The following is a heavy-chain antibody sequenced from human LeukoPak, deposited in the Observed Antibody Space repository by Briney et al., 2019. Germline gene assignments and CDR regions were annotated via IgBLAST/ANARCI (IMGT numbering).Heavy chain of an antibody. CDR2: IWYDGSYK. D-gene: IGHD3-10*01. CDR3: AKDLGIWFGESHFDS. Sequence: GGSLRLFCAASGFTFSNHGMHWARQAPGKGLEWVAVIWYDGSYKYYADSVKGRFTISRDNSKNTLYLQMNSLRAEDTAVYYCAKDLGIWFGESHFDSWGQGTLVTVSS. CDR1: GFTFSNHG. V-gene: IGHV3-33*06. J-gene: IGHJ4*02.